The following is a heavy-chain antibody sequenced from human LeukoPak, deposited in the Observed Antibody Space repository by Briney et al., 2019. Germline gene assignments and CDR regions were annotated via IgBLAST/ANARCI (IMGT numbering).Heavy chain of an antibody. CDR2: ISSSSSYI. V-gene: IGHV3-21*04. Sequence: GGSLRLSCAASGFTFSSYSMNWVRQAPGKGLEWVSSISSSSSYIYYADSVKGRFTISRDNAKNSLYLRMNSLRAEDTALYYCAKDANVAVWGQGTLVTVSS. D-gene: IGHD3-10*02. CDR1: GFTFSSYS. CDR3: AKDANVAV. J-gene: IGHJ4*02.